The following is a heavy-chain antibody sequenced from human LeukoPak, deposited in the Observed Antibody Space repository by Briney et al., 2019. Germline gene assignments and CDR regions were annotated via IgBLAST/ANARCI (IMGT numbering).Heavy chain of an antibody. CDR1: GGSISSDGYY. J-gene: IGHJ5*02. V-gene: IGHV4-31*03. CDR2: INYSGST. D-gene: IGHD3-10*01. CDR3: AKDSSAGIDWFDP. Sequence: SETLSLTCTVSGGSISSDGYYWSWIRQHPGKGLEWIGYINYSGSTSYNPSLKSRVTISVDTSKSHFSLKLSSVTAADTAVYYCAKDSSAGIDWFDPWGQGTLVIVSS.